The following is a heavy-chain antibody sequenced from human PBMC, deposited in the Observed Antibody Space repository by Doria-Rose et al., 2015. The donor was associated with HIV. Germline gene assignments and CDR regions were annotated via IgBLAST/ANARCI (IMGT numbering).Heavy chain of an antibody. CDR1: GFSLLSSGMC. D-gene: IGHD2-2*01. J-gene: IGHJ4*02. CDR2: IDRDEKK. Sequence: QVTLKESGPALVKPTQTLTLTCTFSGFSLLSSGMCVSWIRQPPGKALEWLARIDRDEKKYYSPSLKTRLTISKDTSKDQVVLTMANMDPLDTAMYSCARGVVPASIPFDFWGQGIMVTVSS. V-gene: IGHV2-70*15. CDR3: ARGVVPASIPFDF.